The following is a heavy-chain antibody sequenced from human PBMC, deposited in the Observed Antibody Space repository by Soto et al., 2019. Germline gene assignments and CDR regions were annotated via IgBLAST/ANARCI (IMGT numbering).Heavy chain of an antibody. CDR1: GGSITSRSSY. D-gene: IGHD6-19*01. Sequence: QLQLQESGPGLVRPSETLSLTCSVSGGSITSRSSYWAWLRQPPGKGLEWIGTFFSGSTFSNPSLRSQVTISEDTSRNQFSLKRTSLAATDRAMYYWGTTRGLAVGGSFNYWGQGPLVTVSS. V-gene: IGHV4-39*01. CDR2: FFSGST. J-gene: IGHJ4*02. CDR3: GTTRGLAVGGSFNY.